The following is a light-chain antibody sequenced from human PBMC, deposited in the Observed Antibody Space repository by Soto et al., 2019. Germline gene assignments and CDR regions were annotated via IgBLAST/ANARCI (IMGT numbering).Light chain of an antibody. J-gene: IGKJ2*01. CDR3: HQCCGSPPFT. V-gene: IGKV3-20*01. Sequence: EIVLTQSPGTLSLSPGERATLSCRASQSVSGSYLAWYQHKPGQAPRLLIYGASSRATGIPDRFSGSGSGTDFTLTITRLAPEDFALYYCHQCCGSPPFTFGQGTKLEI. CDR1: QSVSGSY. CDR2: GAS.